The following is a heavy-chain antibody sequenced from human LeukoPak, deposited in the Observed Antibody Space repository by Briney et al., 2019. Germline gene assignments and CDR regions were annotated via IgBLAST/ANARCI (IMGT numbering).Heavy chain of an antibody. J-gene: IGHJ4*02. Sequence: PGGSLRLSCAASGFTVSSNYRSWVRQAPGKGLEWVSVIYSGGSTYYADSVKGRFTISRDNSKNTLYLQMNSPRAEDTAVYYCARDLGAALDYWGQGTLVTVSS. CDR1: GFTVSSNY. D-gene: IGHD6-13*01. CDR3: ARDLGAALDY. CDR2: IYSGGST. V-gene: IGHV3-53*01.